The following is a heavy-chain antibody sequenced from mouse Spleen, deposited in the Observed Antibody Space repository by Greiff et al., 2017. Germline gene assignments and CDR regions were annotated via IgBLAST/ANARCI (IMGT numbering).Heavy chain of an antibody. D-gene: IGHD2-4*01. CDR3: ARKDYDFADAMDY. CDR2: IYPGDGDT. Sequence: QVQLQQSGAELVKPGTSVKISCKASGYVFSNYWMNWIKQRPGKGLEWIGQIYPGDGDTDYNGKFKGKATLTADKSSSTAYMQLTSLTSEDSAVYFCARKDYDFADAMDYWGQGTSVTVSS. V-gene: IGHV1-80*01. CDR1: GYVFSNYW. J-gene: IGHJ4*01.